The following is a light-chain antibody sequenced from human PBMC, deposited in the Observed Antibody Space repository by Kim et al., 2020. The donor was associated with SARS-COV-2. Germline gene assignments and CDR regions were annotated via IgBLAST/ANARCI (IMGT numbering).Light chain of an antibody. CDR1: SGDVGGYNY. Sequence: QSIPLSSNGTSGDVGGYNYVSWYQHHPGKAPKLMIYDVSKRPSGLSHRFSGSKSGNTASLTISGLQTEDEADYYCSSYTSSSTFWVFGGGTQLTVL. CDR2: DVS. V-gene: IGLV2-14*03. CDR3: SSYTSSSTFWV. J-gene: IGLJ3*02.